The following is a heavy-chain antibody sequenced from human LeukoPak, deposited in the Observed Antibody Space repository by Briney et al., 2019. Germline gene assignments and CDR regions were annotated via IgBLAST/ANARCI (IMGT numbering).Heavy chain of an antibody. D-gene: IGHD3-3*01. V-gene: IGHV3-23*01. J-gene: IGHJ4*02. CDR1: GATFSTYA. Sequence: GGSLRLSCAASGATFSTYAMSWVRQAPGKGLEWVSGISASGGNTYYADSVKGRFTISRDNSKNTLYLQMNSLRAEDTAVYYCAKEAHFGGHLDYWGQGTLVTVSS. CDR2: ISASGGNT. CDR3: AKEAHFGGHLDY.